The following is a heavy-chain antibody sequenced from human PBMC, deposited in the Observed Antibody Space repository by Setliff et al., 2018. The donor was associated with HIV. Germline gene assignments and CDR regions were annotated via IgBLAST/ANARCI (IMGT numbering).Heavy chain of an antibody. D-gene: IGHD3-22*01. Sequence: ASVKVSCKASGYTFTDYYMHWVQQAPGKGLEWMGRIDPEDGETMYAEKFQGRVTITADTTTDTAYMELSSLSSEDTAVYYCARDNYYDSSGAIGYWGQGTLVTVSS. CDR3: ARDNYYDSSGAIGY. J-gene: IGHJ4*02. CDR1: GYTFTDYY. CDR2: IDPEDGET. V-gene: IGHV1-69-2*01.